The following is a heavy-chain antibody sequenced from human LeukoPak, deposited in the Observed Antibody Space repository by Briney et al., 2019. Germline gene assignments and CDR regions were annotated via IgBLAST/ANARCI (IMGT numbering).Heavy chain of an antibody. J-gene: IGHJ4*02. CDR2: ITTSSYI. D-gene: IGHD3-22*01. V-gene: IGHV3-21*01. CDR1: GFTFSSYS. CDR3: ARRAGNSSAYDY. Sequence: GGSLRLSCAASGFTFSSYSMNWVRQAPGKGLEWVSSITTSSYIYYADSVKGRFTISRDNAKNSLYLQMNSLRAEDTAVHYCARRAGNSSAYDYWGQGTLVTVSS.